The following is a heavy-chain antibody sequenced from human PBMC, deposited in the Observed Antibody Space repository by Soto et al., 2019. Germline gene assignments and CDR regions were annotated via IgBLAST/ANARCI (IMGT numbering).Heavy chain of an antibody. CDR1: GFTFSNAW. CDR3: TSVGYYYDSSGSGDFDF. Sequence: GGSLRLSCAASGFTFSNAWMSWVRQAPGKGLEWVCRIKSKTDGGTTDYAAPVKGRFTISRDDSKNTLYLQMNSLKTEDTAVYSCTSVGYYYDSSGSGDFDFWGQGTLVTVSS. V-gene: IGHV3-15*01. D-gene: IGHD3-22*01. J-gene: IGHJ4*02. CDR2: IKSKTDGGTT.